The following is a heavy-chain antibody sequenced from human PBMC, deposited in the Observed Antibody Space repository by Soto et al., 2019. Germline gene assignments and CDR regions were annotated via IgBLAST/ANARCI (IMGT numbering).Heavy chain of an antibody. Sequence: QITLKESGPTLVKPTQTLTLTCTFSGFSLSTSGVGVGWIRQPPGKALEWLALIYWNDDKRYSPSLKSRLTITKDTSKNQVVLTMTNMDPVDTATYYCAHRDLRGYSYGSSSFDYWGQGTLVTVSS. V-gene: IGHV2-5*01. D-gene: IGHD5-18*01. CDR3: AHRDLRGYSYGSSSFDY. CDR1: GFSLSTSGVG. J-gene: IGHJ4*02. CDR2: IYWNDDK.